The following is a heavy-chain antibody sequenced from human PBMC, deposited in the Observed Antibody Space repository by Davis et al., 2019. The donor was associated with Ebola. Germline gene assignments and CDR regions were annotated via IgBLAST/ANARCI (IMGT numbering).Heavy chain of an antibody. V-gene: IGHV3-23*01. Sequence: GESLKISCAASGFTFSNAWMNWVRQAPGKGLEWVSAISGSGGSTYYADSVKGRFTISRDNAKNTLYLQMNSLRAEDTAVYYCASGSSGWYYYYYGMDVWGQGTTVTVSS. D-gene: IGHD6-19*01. J-gene: IGHJ6*02. CDR2: ISGSGGST. CDR1: GFTFSNAW. CDR3: ASGSSGWYYYYYGMDV.